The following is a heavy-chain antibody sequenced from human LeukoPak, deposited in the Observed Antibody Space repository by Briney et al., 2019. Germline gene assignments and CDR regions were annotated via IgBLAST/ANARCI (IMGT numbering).Heavy chain of an antibody. CDR2: ISSSSSYI. D-gene: IGHD3-3*01. V-gene: IGHV3-21*01. CDR1: GFTFSSYS. J-gene: IGHJ4*02. Sequence: GGSLRLSCAASGFTFSSYSMNWVRQAPGKGLEWVSSISSSSSYIYYADSVKGRFTISRDNAKNSLYLQMNSLRAEDTAVYYCAKDLSTFGHYFDYWGQGTLVTVSS. CDR3: AKDLSTFGHYFDY.